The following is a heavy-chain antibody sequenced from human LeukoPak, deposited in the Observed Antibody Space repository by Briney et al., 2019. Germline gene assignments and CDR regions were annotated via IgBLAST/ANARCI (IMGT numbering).Heavy chain of an antibody. J-gene: IGHJ4*02. D-gene: IGHD3-22*01. V-gene: IGHV3-66*03. CDR1: GFTVSSNY. CDR3: AKTYYDSSGYYYDDPLDY. Sequence: GGSLRLSCAASGFTVSSNYMTWVRQAPGKGLEWVSVIHKNAITYYADTVKGRFTISRDNSKNTLYLQMNSLRAEDTAVYYCAKTYYDSSGYYYDDPLDYWGQGTLVTVSS. CDR2: IHKNAIT.